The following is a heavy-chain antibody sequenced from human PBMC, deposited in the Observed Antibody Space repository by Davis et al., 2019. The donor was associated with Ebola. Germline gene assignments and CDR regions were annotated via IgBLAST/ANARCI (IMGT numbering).Heavy chain of an antibody. CDR2: MNPNSGNT. Sequence: ASVKVSCKASGYTFTGYYMHWVRQAPGQGLEWMGWMNPNSGNTNYAQKLQGRVTMTTDTSTSTAYMELRSLRSDDTAVYYCARGDMTTVTFDYWGQGTLVTVSS. CDR3: ARGDMTTVTFDY. J-gene: IGHJ4*02. CDR1: GYTFTGYY. V-gene: IGHV1-18*04. D-gene: IGHD4-11*01.